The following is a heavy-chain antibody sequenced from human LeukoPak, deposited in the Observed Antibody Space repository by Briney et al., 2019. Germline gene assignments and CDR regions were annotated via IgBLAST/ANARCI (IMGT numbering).Heavy chain of an antibody. Sequence: GGSLKLSCAASGFTFSGSAIHWVRQASGKGLEWVGRIRSKANSYATVCAASVKGRFTISRDDSKNMAYLQMNSLKTEDAAAYYCTRLSADDSSGYYYYWGQGTLVTVSS. D-gene: IGHD3-22*01. CDR1: GFTFSGSA. CDR3: TRLSADDSSGYYYY. V-gene: IGHV3-73*01. CDR2: IRSKANSYAT. J-gene: IGHJ4*02.